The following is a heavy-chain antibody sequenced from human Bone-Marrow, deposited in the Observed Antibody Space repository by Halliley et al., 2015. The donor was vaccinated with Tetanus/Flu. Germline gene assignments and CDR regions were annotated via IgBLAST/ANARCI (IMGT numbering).Heavy chain of an antibody. J-gene: IGHJ3*01. CDR3: ATSHEVHNFRAGFDV. V-gene: IGHV3-66*01. CDR2: IFGGGFA. Sequence: WVQFIFGGGFAHDADSGKGRVTISRDNSKKTVYLQMNSLRAEVTAVYFCATSHEVHNFRAGFDVWGQGAMVTVSS. D-gene: IGHD6-19*01.